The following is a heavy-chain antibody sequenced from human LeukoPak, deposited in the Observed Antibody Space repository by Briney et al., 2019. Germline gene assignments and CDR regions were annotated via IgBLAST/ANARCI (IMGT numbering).Heavy chain of an antibody. J-gene: IGHJ6*02. CDR2: INPNSGGT. Sequence: ASVKVSCKASGYTFTGYYTHWVRQAPGQGLEWMGWINPNSGGTNYAQKFQGRVTMTRDTSISTAYMELSRLRSDDTAVYYCAITIAVAGTDYYYGMDVWGQGTTVTVSS. CDR3: AITIAVAGTDYYYGMDV. D-gene: IGHD6-19*01. V-gene: IGHV1-2*02. CDR1: GYTFTGYY.